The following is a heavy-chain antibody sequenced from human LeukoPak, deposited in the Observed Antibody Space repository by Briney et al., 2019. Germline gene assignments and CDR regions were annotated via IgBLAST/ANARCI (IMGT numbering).Heavy chain of an antibody. CDR3: ARGRYNWNYRGYYYMDV. V-gene: IGHV1-69*05. CDR1: GGTFSSYA. J-gene: IGHJ6*03. CDR2: IIPIFGTA. Sequence: SVKVSCKASGGTFSSYAISWVRQAPGQGLEWMGGIIPIFGTANYAQKFQGRVTITTDESTSTAYMELSSLRSGDTAVYYCARGRYNWNYRGYYYMDVWGKGTTVTVSS. D-gene: IGHD1-7*01.